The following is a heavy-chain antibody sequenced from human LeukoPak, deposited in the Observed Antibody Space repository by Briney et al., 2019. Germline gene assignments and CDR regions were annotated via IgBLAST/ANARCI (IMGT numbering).Heavy chain of an antibody. CDR3: ARMASWYDWFDP. Sequence: SQTLSLTCAISGDSVSRKSAVWNWIRQSLLRGLEWLGRTYYTSKWNNDYAVFLKSRIIINPDISKNQFSLQLNSVTPEDTAVYYCARMASWYDWFDPWGQGTLVTVSS. V-gene: IGHV6-1*01. D-gene: IGHD6-13*01. J-gene: IGHJ5*02. CDR1: GDSVSRKSAV. CDR2: TYYTSKWNN.